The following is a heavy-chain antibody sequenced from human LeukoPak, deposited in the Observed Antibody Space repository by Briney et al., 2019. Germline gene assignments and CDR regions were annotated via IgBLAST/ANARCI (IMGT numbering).Heavy chain of an antibody. D-gene: IGHD2-2*02. Sequence: SQTLSLTCAISGDSVSSNSAAWDWIRQSPSRGLEWLGRTYYRSKWYYGYAVSVKSRITINPETSKNQFSLQLNSVTPEDTAIYYCTRTIAGYIDYWGQGTLVTVSS. CDR2: TYYRSKWYY. CDR1: GDSVSSNSAA. CDR3: TRTIAGYIDY. V-gene: IGHV6-1*01. J-gene: IGHJ4*02.